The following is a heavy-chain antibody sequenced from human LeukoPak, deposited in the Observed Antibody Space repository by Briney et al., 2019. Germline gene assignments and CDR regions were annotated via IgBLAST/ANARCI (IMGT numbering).Heavy chain of an antibody. CDR2: MNPNRGNT. V-gene: IGHV1-8*01. CDR1: GYTFTSYD. J-gene: IGHJ5*02. Sequence: ASVKVSCKASGYTFTSYDINWVRQATGQGLEWMGWMNPNRGNTGYAQKLQGRVTMTRNTSISTAYMELSSLRSEDTAVYYRARRVGYDFWSGYYVTDWFDPWGQGTLVTVSS. D-gene: IGHD3-3*01. CDR3: ARRVGYDFWSGYYVTDWFDP.